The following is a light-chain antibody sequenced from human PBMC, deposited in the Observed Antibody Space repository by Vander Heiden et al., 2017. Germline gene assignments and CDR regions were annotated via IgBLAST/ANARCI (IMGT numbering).Light chain of an antibody. Sequence: DIQLTQSPSFLSASVGDRVTITCRASQGISSYLAWYQQKPGKAPKLLIYAASTLQSGVPSRFSGSGSGTEFTLTISSRQPEDFATYYCQQRNSDPWMYTFGQGTKLXIK. CDR1: QGISSY. J-gene: IGKJ2*01. CDR3: QQRNSDPWMYT. V-gene: IGKV1-9*01. CDR2: AAS.